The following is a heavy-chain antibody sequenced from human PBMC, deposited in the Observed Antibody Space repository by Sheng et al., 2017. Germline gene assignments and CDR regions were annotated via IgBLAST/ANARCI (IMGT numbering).Heavy chain of an antibody. J-gene: IGHJ4*02. D-gene: IGHD1-26*01. Sequence: EVQMVESGGGLVQPGGSLRLSCVASGFTFSSYEMNWVRQAPGKRLEWVSYISSRDNTIHYADSVEGRFTISRDNARNSLFLQMNSLRAEDTAVYYCARLGPLGDWGQGTLVTVSS. V-gene: IGHV3-48*03. CDR1: GFTFSSYE. CDR2: ISSRDNTI. CDR3: ARLGPLGD.